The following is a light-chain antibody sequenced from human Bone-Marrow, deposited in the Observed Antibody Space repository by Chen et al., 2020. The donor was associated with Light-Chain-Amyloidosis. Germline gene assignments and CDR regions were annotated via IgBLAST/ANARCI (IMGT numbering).Light chain of an antibody. CDR2: DAS. CDR3: QQRSSWPSIT. Sequence: VFTQSPATLSLSPGDRASLFCTASQGIGTYLAWYRQQPGQAPRLLIYDASNRATDIPARFTAWGSGTDFTLTITNLEPEDFAVYYCQQRSSWPSITFGQGTRLEIK. CDR1: QGIGTY. V-gene: IGKV3-11*01. J-gene: IGKJ5*01.